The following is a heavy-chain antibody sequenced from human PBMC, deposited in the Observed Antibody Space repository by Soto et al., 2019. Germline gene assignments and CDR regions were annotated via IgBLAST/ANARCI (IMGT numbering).Heavy chain of an antibody. CDR1: GFTFSSYA. Sequence: GGSLRLSCAASGFTFSSYAMHWVRQAPGKGLEWVAVISYDGSNKYYADSVKGRFTISRDNSKNTLYLQMNSLRAEDTAVYYCARDQDTGTKTHAFDIWGQGTMVTVSS. D-gene: IGHD1-1*01. CDR2: ISYDGSNK. J-gene: IGHJ3*02. CDR3: ARDQDTGTKTHAFDI. V-gene: IGHV3-30-3*01.